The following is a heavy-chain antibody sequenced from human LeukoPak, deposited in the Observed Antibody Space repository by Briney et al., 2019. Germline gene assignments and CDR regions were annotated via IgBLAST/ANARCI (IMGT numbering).Heavy chain of an antibody. CDR2: ISGSGGST. J-gene: IGHJ4*02. V-gene: IGHV3-23*01. D-gene: IGHD2-2*01. Sequence: GSLRLSCAASGFTFSSYAMSWVRQAPGKGLEWVSAISGSGGSTYYADSVKGRFTISRDNFKNTLYLQMNSLRAEDTAVYYCAKVSRFAVVPAAMLDYWGQGIQVTVSS. CDR3: AKVSRFAVVPAAMLDY. CDR1: GFTFSSYA.